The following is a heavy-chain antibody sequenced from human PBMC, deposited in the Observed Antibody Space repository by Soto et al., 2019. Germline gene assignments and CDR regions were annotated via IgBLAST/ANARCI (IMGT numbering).Heavy chain of an antibody. CDR3: ARGGVAAAGTFDY. CDR1: GGTFSSYP. CDR2: IIPILGIA. Sequence: QVQLVQSGAEVKKPGSSVKVSCKASGGTFSSYPISWVRQAPGQGLEWMGRIIPILGIANYAQKFQGRVTISADKSTSTAYMELSSLRSEDTAVYYCARGGVAAAGTFDYWGQGTLVTVSS. D-gene: IGHD6-13*01. V-gene: IGHV1-69*02. J-gene: IGHJ4*02.